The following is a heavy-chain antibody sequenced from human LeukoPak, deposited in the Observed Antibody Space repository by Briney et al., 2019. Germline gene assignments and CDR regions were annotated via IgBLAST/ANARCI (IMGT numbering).Heavy chain of an antibody. CDR2: IYHSGST. V-gene: IGHV4-30-2*01. J-gene: IGHJ6*04. Sequence: SQTLSLTCAVSGGSISSGEYSWSWIRQPPGKGLEWIGYIYHSGSTYYNPSLKSRVTISVDRSKNQFSLKLSSVTAADTAVYYCARGHYYYGMDVWGKGTTVTVSS. CDR3: ARGHYYYGMDV. CDR1: GGSISSGEYS.